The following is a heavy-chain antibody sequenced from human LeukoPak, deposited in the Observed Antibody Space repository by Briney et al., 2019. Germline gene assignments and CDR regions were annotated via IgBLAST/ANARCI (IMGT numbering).Heavy chain of an antibody. CDR3: ARKLGGVGAYNWFDP. CDR1: GDSISSYY. D-gene: IGHD1-26*01. CDR2: IYYSGST. V-gene: IGHV4-59*01. J-gene: IGHJ5*02. Sequence: SETLSLTCSVSGDSISSYYWSWIRQPPGTGLEWIGYIYYSGSTNYNPSLKSRVTISVDTSKNQFSLKLSSVTAADTAVYYCARKLGGVGAYNWFDPWGQGTLVTVSS.